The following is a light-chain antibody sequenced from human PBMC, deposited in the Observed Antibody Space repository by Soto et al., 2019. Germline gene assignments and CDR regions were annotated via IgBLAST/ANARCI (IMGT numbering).Light chain of an antibody. CDR3: QQYKNWPRGT. Sequence: EFVFSQYQCTVSLSPGERATLSCRASQTVRNNYLAWYQQKPGQTPRLLIYGASTRATGIPARFSGSGSRTEFTLTISSLQSEDFAVYYCQQYKNWPRGTFGQGTKVDIK. J-gene: IGKJ1*01. CDR1: QTVRNN. V-gene: IGKV3-15*01. CDR2: GAS.